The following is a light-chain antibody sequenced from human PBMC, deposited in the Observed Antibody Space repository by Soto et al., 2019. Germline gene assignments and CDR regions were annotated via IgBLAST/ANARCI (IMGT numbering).Light chain of an antibody. CDR3: QQYTGPPVT. CDR1: QSVRGSY. CDR2: GAS. J-gene: IGKJ5*01. Sequence: EILLTQSPGTLSLSPGERATLSCRASQSVRGSYLAWFHQKPGQAPRLLIYGASTRATGIPDRFSGNGSGTDFTLTISRLEPEDFAVYYCQQYTGPPVTFGQGTRLEIK. V-gene: IGKV3-20*01.